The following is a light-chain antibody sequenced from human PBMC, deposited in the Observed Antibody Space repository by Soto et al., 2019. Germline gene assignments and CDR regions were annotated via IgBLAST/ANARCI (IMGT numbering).Light chain of an antibody. CDR1: SSDIGGSNS. J-gene: IGLJ1*01. Sequence: QSALTQPPSASGSPGQSVTISCTGTSSDIGGSNSVSWYQQHPGKAPKLMIYDVSKRPSGVPDCFSGSKSGNTASLTVSGLQAEDEADYYCSSYAGSNNYVFGTGTKVTVL. V-gene: IGLV2-8*01. CDR3: SSYAGSNNYV. CDR2: DVS.